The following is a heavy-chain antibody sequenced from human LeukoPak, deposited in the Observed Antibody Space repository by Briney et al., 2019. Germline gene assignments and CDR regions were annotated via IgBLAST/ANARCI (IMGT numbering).Heavy chain of an antibody. V-gene: IGHV1-18*01. D-gene: IGHD2-2*01. CDR2: ISTYNGNT. CDR3: ARDDCTSASCYLAY. J-gene: IGHJ4*02. Sequence: ASVKVSCKASGYTFTSYGISWVRQAPGQGLEWMGWISTYNGNTNYAREFQGRVTMTTDTSTSTAYMELGSLRSDDTAVYYCARDDCTSASCYLAYWGQGTLVTVSS. CDR1: GYTFTSYG.